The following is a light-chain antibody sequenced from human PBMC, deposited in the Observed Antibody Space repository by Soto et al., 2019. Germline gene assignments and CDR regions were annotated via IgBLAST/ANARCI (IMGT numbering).Light chain of an antibody. V-gene: IGLV2-14*01. CDR3: NSYTSSSTLV. J-gene: IGLJ2*01. Sequence: QLVLTQPASVSGSPGQSITISCTGTSSDVGGYNYVSWYQHHPGKAPKLMIYEVSNRPSGVSDRFSGSKSGNTASLTIYGLQAEDEADYYCNSYTSSSTLVFGGGTKLTVL. CDR1: SSDVGGYNY. CDR2: EVS.